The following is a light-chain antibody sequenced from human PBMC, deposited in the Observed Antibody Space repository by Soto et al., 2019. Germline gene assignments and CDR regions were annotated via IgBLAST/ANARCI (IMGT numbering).Light chain of an antibody. CDR3: QHYDNFLYT. V-gene: IGKV1-33*01. J-gene: IGKJ2*01. CDR1: QNINND. CDR2: DAS. Sequence: DLQMTQSPSSLSASVGDRVTITCQASQNINNDLNWYQQKPGKAPELLIYDASNLETGVPSRFSGSGSGTDFTFTISSLQPEDIATYYCQHYDNFLYTFGQGTKLDVK.